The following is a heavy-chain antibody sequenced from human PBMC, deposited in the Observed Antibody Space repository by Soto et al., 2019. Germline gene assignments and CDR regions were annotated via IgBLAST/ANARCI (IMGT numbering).Heavy chain of an antibody. CDR2: ISSDGHHQ. CDR3: SRGTYYPQSSGLHADY. CDR1: GFTFNDYA. J-gene: IGHJ4*02. D-gene: IGHD3-22*01. V-gene: IGHV3-30*03. Sequence: GGSLRLSCATSGFTFNDYAMYWVRQAPGQGLEWVAMISSDGHHQFYVDNLRGRFTVSRDNSKNTLFLQMNSLRTEDTAVYYCSRGTYYPQSSGLHADYWGPGTVVTVSS.